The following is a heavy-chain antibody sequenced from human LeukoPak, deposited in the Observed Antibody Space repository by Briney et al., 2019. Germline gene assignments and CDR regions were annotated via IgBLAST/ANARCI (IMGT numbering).Heavy chain of an antibody. D-gene: IGHD6-6*01. J-gene: IGHJ4*02. CDR3: ARGRAGVAARSRSYYFDY. CDR1: GYTFTSYD. V-gene: IGHV1-8*01. CDR2: MNPNSGNT. Sequence: ASVKVSCKASGYTFTSYDINWVRQATGQGLEWMGWMNPNSGNTGYAQKFQGRVTMTRNTSISTAYMELSSLRSEDTAMYYCARGRAGVAARSRSYYFDYWGQGTLVTVSS.